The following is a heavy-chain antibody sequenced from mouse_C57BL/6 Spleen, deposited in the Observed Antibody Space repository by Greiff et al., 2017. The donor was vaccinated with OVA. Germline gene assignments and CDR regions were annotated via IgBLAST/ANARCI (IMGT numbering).Heavy chain of an antibody. D-gene: IGHD2-4*01. J-gene: IGHJ3*01. Sequence: QVQLQQPGAELVMPGASVKLSCKASGYTFTSYWMHWVKQRPGQGLEWIGEIDPSDSYTNYNQKFKGKSTLPVDKSSSTSYMQLSSLTSEDSAVYYCTRRNYDYDGSWFAYWGQGTLVTVSA. CDR1: GYTFTSYW. V-gene: IGHV1-69*01. CDR3: TRRNYDYDGSWFAY. CDR2: IDPSDSYT.